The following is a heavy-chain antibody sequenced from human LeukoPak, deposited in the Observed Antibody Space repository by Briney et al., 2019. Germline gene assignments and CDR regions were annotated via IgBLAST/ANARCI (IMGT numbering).Heavy chain of an antibody. V-gene: IGHV4-34*01. D-gene: IGHD3-10*01. CDR3: SRAGWFGEFYGPLDF. J-gene: IGHJ4*02. CDR2: INHSGST. CDR1: GGSFSGYY. Sequence: KPSETLSLTCAVYGGSFSGYYWSWIRQPPGKGLEWIGEINHSGSTNYNPSLKSRVTISVDPSKNQFSLKLTSVIAADTAVYYCSRAGWFGEFYGPLDFWGQGTLVTVSS.